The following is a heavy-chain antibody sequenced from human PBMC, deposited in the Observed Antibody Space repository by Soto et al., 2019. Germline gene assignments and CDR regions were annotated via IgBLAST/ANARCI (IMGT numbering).Heavy chain of an antibody. V-gene: IGHV1-69*01. D-gene: IGHD2-15*01. CDR3: ARSHGGSRILDIYYYYYYGMDV. CDR1: GGTFSTYA. J-gene: IGHJ6*02. CDR2: VIPIFGTP. Sequence: QVQLVQSGAEVKKPGSSVKVSCKAPGGTFSTYAISWVRQAPGQGLEWMGGVIPIFGTPKYAQKFQGRVTITAYYSTSTGYMELRSLRSEDTAVYYCARSHGGSRILDIYYYYYYGMDVWGQGTTVTVSS.